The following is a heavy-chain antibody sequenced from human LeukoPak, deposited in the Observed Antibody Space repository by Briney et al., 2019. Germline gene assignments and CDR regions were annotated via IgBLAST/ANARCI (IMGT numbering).Heavy chain of an antibody. J-gene: IGHJ4*02. D-gene: IGHD3-22*01. CDR3: AKDDSSGYYPNYFDY. V-gene: IGHV3-30*02. CDR1: GFTFSSYG. CDR2: IRYDGSNK. Sequence: GGSLRLSCAASGFTFSSYGMHWVRQAPGKGLEWVAFIRYDGSNKYYADSVKGRFTISRDNSKNTLYLQMNSLRAEDTAVYYCAKDDSSGYYPNYFDYWGQGTLVTVSS.